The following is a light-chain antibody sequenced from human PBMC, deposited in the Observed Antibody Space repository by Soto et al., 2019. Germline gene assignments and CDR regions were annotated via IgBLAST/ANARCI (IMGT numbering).Light chain of an antibody. CDR1: NSDIGGYNY. J-gene: IGLJ3*02. CDR3: CSYAGRYNFWV. V-gene: IGLV2-11*01. Sequence: QSALTQPRSVSGSPGQSVTISCTGTNSDIGGYNYVSWYQQHPGKAPKVMIYDVSRRPSGVPDRFSGSKSGNTASLTISGLQAEDEADYYCCSYAGRYNFWVFGGGTKRTVL. CDR2: DVS.